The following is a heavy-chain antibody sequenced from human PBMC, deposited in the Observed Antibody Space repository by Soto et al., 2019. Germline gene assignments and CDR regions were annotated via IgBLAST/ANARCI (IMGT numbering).Heavy chain of an antibody. CDR2: ISAYNGDT. D-gene: IGHD6-6*01. J-gene: IGHJ6*03. CDR3: ARVRQLVGFFYYYLDV. V-gene: IGHV1-18*01. CDR1: GYTFTNYG. Sequence: QVQLLQSGAEVKKPGASVKVSCKASGYTFTNYGITWVRQAPGQGLEWMGWISAYNGDTHYTQRLKGRVTMTTDTSTSTAYMERRGLRSDDTAVYYWARVRQLVGFFYYYLDVRGKGTTVTVSS.